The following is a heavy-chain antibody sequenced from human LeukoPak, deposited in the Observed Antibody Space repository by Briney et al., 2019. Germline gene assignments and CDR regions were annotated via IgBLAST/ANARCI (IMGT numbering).Heavy chain of an antibody. V-gene: IGHV3-64D*09. D-gene: IGHD5-18*01. CDR1: GFTFSSYA. Sequence: GGSLRLSCSASGFTFSSYAMHWVRQAPGKGLEYVSAISSNGGSTYYADSVKGRFTFSRDNSKNTLYLQMSSLRAEDTAVYYCVKGMDIAMVSAFDYWGQGTLVTVSS. CDR3: VKGMDIAMVSAFDY. CDR2: ISSNGGST. J-gene: IGHJ4*02.